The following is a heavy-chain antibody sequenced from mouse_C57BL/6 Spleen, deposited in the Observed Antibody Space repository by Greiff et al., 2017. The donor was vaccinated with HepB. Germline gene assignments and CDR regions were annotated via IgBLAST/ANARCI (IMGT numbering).Heavy chain of an antibody. Sequence: VQLQQSGPGMVKPSQSLSLTCTVTGYSITSGYDWHWIRHFPGNKLEWMGYISYSGSTNYNPSLKSRISITHDTSKNHFFLKLNSVTTEDTATYYCARGRYYDYDEYFDVWGTGTTVTVSS. D-gene: IGHD2-4*01. J-gene: IGHJ1*03. V-gene: IGHV3-1*01. CDR3: ARGRYYDYDEYFDV. CDR2: ISYSGST. CDR1: GYSITSGYD.